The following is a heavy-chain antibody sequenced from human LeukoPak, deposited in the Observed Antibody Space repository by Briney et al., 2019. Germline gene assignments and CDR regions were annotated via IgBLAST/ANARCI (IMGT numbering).Heavy chain of an antibody. J-gene: IGHJ6*03. CDR1: GFTFDDYA. CDR2: ISWNSGSI. CDR3: AKDGLLLNIYDHYYYYMDV. D-gene: IGHD1-1*01. V-gene: IGHV3-9*01. Sequence: GGSLRLSCAASGFTFDDYAMHWVRQAPGKGLEWVSGISWNSGSIGYADSVKGRFTISRDNSKNTVYLQMNSLRAEDTAVYYCAKDGLLLNIYDHYYYYMDVWGKGTTVTVSS.